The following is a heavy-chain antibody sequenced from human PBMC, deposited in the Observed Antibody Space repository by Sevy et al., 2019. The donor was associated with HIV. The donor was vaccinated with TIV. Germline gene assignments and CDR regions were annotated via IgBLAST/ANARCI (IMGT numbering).Heavy chain of an antibody. D-gene: IGHD6-13*01. CDR3: ARADLDSSTFFYYYGMDV. V-gene: IGHV1-8*02. CDR2: MNPDSGRR. CDR1: GYTFSGYD. J-gene: IGHJ6*02. Sequence: ASVKVSCKASGYTFSGYDINWVRQATGQGLEWMGWMNPDSGRRGYAPKFQGRVTMTTNTSMDTAYMELRRLSSEDSAVYYCARADLDSSTFFYYYGMDVWGQGTTVTVSS.